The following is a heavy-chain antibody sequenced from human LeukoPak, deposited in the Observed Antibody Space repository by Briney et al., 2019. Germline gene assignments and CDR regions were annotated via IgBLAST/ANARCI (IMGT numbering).Heavy chain of an antibody. D-gene: IGHD4-23*01. CDR3: ARGGKATVVTM. Sequence: PSETLSLTCAVYGGSFSGYYWSWIRQPPGKGLEWIGRIYSSGSTNYNPSLKSRVSMSVDTSKNQFSLKLTSVTAADTAVYYCARGGKATVVTMWGQGILVTVSS. CDR2: IYSSGST. V-gene: IGHV4-59*10. CDR1: GGSFSGYY. J-gene: IGHJ4*02.